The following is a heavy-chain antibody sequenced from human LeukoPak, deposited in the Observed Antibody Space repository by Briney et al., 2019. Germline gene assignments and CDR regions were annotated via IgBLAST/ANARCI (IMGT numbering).Heavy chain of an antibody. J-gene: IGHJ4*02. D-gene: IGHD3-16*01. CDR3: ARGATFQRQALAY. V-gene: IGHV1-8*01. Sequence: GASVKVSCKASGYIFTEYDIKWVRQAAGQGPELMGWINPNSYNKAYTGKFQGRLTMTTNTSTTTVYMELSSLRSEDTAIYYCARGATFQRQALAYWGQGTLVIVSS. CDR2: INPNSYNK. CDR1: GYIFTEYD.